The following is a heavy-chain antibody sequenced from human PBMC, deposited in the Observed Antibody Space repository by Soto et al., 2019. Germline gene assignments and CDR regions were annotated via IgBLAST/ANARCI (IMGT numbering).Heavy chain of an antibody. CDR3: AKDPTSYDSSAQFDS. CDR2: ISYDGSNK. D-gene: IGHD3-22*01. CDR1: GFTFSSYG. J-gene: IGHJ4*02. V-gene: IGHV3-30*18. Sequence: HPGGSLRLSCAASGFTFSSYGMHWVRQAPGKWLEWVAVISYDGSNKYYADSVKGRFTISRDNSNNTLYLQMNSLRAEDTAVYYCAKDPTSYDSSAQFDSWGQGTLVTVSS.